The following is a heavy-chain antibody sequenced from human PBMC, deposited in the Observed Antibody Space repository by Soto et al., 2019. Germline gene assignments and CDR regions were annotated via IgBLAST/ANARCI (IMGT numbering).Heavy chain of an antibody. CDR3: TRGTFEATAPFY. D-gene: IGHD1-26*01. V-gene: IGHV4-4*07. CDR2: IFASGRA. CDR1: CGSIINDR. Sequence: SETLSLTCTFSCGSIINDRWSWVRQPAGKGLEWIGRIFASGRANYNPSLQSRVTMSVDTSKNQFSLTMTSLAAADTAVYYCTRGTFEATAPFYWGQGIPVT. J-gene: IGHJ4*02.